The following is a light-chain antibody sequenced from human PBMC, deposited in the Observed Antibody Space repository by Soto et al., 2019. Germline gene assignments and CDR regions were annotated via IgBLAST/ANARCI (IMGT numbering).Light chain of an antibody. CDR1: QSVSGSY. CDR3: QHYGTSPRA. J-gene: IGKJ1*01. CDR2: SAS. Sequence: EIVLTQSPGTLSLSPGERATLSCRASQSVSGSYLAWYQLKFGQAPRLLIYSASSRASGIPDRFSGSGSGTDFTLTNSRLDPEDFAVYYCQHYGTSPRAFGQGTKVEIK. V-gene: IGKV3-20*01.